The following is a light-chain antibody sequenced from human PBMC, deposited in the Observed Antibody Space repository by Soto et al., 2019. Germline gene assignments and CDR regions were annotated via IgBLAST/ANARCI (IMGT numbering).Light chain of an antibody. CDR3: SSYTSSTVVV. CDR1: SSDVGGFNF. Sequence: QSALTQPASVSGSPGQSITISCTGTSSDVGGFNFVSWFQQHPGKAPKLMIYEVTNRPSTVSNRFSGSKSGNTASLTISGLQAEDEADYYCSSYTSSTVVVFGGGTKVTVL. V-gene: IGLV2-14*01. J-gene: IGLJ2*01. CDR2: EVT.